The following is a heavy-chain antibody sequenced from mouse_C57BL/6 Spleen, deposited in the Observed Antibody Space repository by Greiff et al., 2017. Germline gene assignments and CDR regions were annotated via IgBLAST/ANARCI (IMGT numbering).Heavy chain of an antibody. Sequence: QVHVKQSGAELVRPGASVTLSCKASGYTFTDYEMHWVKQTPVHGLEWIGAIDPETGGTAYNQKFKGKAILTADKSSSTAYMELRSLTSEDSAVYYCTRRVATFPSFCYWGQGTTLSVAS. D-gene: IGHD1-1*01. V-gene: IGHV1-15*01. CDR1: GYTFTDYE. J-gene: IGHJ2*01. CDR2: IDPETGGT. CDR3: TRRVATFPSFCY.